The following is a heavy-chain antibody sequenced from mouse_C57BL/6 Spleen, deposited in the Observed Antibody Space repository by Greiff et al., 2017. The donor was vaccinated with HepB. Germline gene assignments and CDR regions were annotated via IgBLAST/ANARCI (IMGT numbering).Heavy chain of an antibody. CDR1: GYTFTSYW. J-gene: IGHJ1*03. V-gene: IGHV1-64*01. CDR3: ARDSNYFYWYFDV. Sequence: QVQLKQPGAELVKPGASVKLSCKASGYTFTSYWMHWVKQRPGQGLEWIGMIHPNSGSTNYNEKFKSKATLTVDKSSSTAYMQLSSLTSEDSAVYYCARDSNYFYWYFDVWGTGTTVTVSS. CDR2: IHPNSGST. D-gene: IGHD2-5*01.